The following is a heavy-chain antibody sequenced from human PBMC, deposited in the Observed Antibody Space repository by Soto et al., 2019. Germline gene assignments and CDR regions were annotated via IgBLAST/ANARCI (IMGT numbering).Heavy chain of an antibody. CDR2: ISVSGDSR. CDR1: GFTFSSYA. J-gene: IGHJ4*02. CDR3: ARGDQTVATRDYYFDY. Sequence: GGSLRLSCATSGFTFSSYAMSWVRQAPVKGLEWVSGISVSGDSRYDADSVKGRFTISVDTSKNQFSLKLSSVTAADTAVYYCARGDQTVATRDYYFDYWGQGTLVTVSS. D-gene: IGHD5-12*01. V-gene: IGHV3-23*01.